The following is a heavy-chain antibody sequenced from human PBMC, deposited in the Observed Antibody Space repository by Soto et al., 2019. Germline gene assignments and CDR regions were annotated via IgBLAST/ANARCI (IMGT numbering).Heavy chain of an antibody. CDR1: GFTFSTYW. CDR2: IKSDGRTT. Sequence: EVQLVESGGGLVQPGGSLRLSCAASGFTFSTYWMHWVRQAPGKGLVWVSRIKSDGRTTTYADSVKGRFTISRDNAKNTLYLQMNSLRVEDTAVYYCARELFNDYGDHSVGRWGQGTLVTVSS. J-gene: IGHJ4*02. V-gene: IGHV3-74*03. D-gene: IGHD4-17*01. CDR3: ARELFNDYGDHSVGR.